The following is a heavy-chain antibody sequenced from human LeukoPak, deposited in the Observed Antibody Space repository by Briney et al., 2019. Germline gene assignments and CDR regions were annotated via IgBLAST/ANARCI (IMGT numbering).Heavy chain of an antibody. D-gene: IGHD3-22*01. CDR3: ARDYYDSSGAGSP. V-gene: IGHV3-66*02. CDR2: IYSGGST. Sequence: GGSLRLSCAASGFTVSSNYMSWVGQAPGKGLEWVSVIYSGGSTYYADSVKGRFTISRDNSKNTLYLQMNSLRAEDTAVYYCARDYYDSSGAGSPWGQGTLVTVSS. J-gene: IGHJ5*02. CDR1: GFTVSSNY.